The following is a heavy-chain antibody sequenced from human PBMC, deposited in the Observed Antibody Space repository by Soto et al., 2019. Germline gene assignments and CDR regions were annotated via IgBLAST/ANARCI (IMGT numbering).Heavy chain of an antibody. CDR2: VSTSGST. V-gene: IGHV4-4*07. Sequence: SETLSLTCTVSGASINNYYWSWIRQPAGKGLEWIGRVSTSGSTNYNPSLKSRVTMSVDTSKNQFSLMLNSVTAADTAVYYCRRDLDYWGQGTLVTVSS. CDR3: RRDLDY. CDR1: GASINNYY. J-gene: IGHJ4*02.